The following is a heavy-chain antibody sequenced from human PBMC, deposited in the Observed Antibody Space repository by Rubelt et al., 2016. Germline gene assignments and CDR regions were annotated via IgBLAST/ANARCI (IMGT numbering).Heavy chain of an antibody. CDR2: ICAFSGNT. CDR1: GYTFISYC. CDR3: ARGYGTDYSFDN. Sequence: QVQLLQSEDEVKRPGASVKVSCKTSGYTFISYCINWVRQAPGQGLEWVGWICAFSGNTMYPRSLQGRVTMTIDKSPTTAYMERGSLRSDDTALYYCARGYGTDYSFDNWGQGTLVTVSS. J-gene: IGHJ4*02. D-gene: IGHD3-9*01. V-gene: IGHV1-18*04.